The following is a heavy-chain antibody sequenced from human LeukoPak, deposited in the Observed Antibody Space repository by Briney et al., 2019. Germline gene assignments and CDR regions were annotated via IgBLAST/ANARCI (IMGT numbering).Heavy chain of an antibody. CDR1: GGSISSGGYY. CDR3: ARTLAVAGKKPFDY. V-gene: IGHV4-31*03. CDR2: IYYSGST. J-gene: IGHJ4*02. D-gene: IGHD6-19*01. Sequence: PSETLSLTCTVSGGSISSGGYYWSWIRQHPGKGLEWIGYIYYSGSTYYNPSLKSRVTISVDTSKNQFSLKLSSVTAADTAVYYCARTLAVAGKKPFDYWGQGTLVTVSS.